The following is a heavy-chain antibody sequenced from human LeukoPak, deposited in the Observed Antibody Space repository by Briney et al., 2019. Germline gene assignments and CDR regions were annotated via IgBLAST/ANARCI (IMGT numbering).Heavy chain of an antibody. D-gene: IGHD3-16*02. Sequence: SETLSLTCTDSGYSISSGYYWGWIRQPPGKGLERIGSIYHSGSTYYNPSLKSRVTISVDTSKNQFSLKLSSVTAADTAVYYCARGRGFMITFGGVIVMGYFDYWGQGTLVTVSS. CDR2: IYHSGST. V-gene: IGHV4-38-2*02. CDR1: GYSISSGYY. J-gene: IGHJ4*02. CDR3: ARGRGFMITFGGVIVMGYFDY.